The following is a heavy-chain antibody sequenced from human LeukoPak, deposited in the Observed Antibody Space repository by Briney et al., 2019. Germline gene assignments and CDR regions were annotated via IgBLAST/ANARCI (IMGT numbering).Heavy chain of an antibody. Sequence: SETLSLTCTVSGGSISSYYWSWIRQPPGKGLEWIGYIYCSGSTNYNPSLKSRVTISGDTSKNQFSLKLSSVTAADTAVYYCARVFGLRYFDWYFDYWGQGTLVTVSS. CDR1: GGSISSYY. D-gene: IGHD3-9*01. V-gene: IGHV4-59*01. J-gene: IGHJ4*02. CDR2: IYCSGST. CDR3: ARVFGLRYFDWYFDY.